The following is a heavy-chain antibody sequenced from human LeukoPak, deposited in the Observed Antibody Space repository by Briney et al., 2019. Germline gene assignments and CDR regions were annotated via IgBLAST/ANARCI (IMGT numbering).Heavy chain of an antibody. Sequence: GASVKVSCKASGGTFSSYAISWVRQAPGQGLEWMGGIIPIFGTAKYAQKFQGRVTITVDKSTSTAYMELSSLRSEDTAVFYCARDKSGSSGWYSYFDYWGQGTLVTVSS. V-gene: IGHV1-69*06. CDR2: IIPIFGTA. D-gene: IGHD6-19*01. CDR1: GGTFSSYA. CDR3: ARDKSGSSGWYSYFDY. J-gene: IGHJ4*02.